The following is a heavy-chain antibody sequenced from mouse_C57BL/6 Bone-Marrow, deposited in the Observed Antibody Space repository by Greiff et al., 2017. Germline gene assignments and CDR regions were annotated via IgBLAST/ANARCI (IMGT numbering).Heavy chain of an antibody. CDR1: GFTFSDYG. CDR2: ISNLAYSI. V-gene: IGHV5-15*01. CDR3: ARRNYSRWYFDV. Sequence: EVKLVESGGGLVQPGGSLKLSCAASGFTFSDYGMAWVRQAPRKGSEWVAFISNLAYSIYYADTVTGRFTISRENAKNTLYLEVSSLRSEDPAMYCCARRNYSRWYFDVWGTGTTVTVAS. J-gene: IGHJ1*03. D-gene: IGHD2-1*01.